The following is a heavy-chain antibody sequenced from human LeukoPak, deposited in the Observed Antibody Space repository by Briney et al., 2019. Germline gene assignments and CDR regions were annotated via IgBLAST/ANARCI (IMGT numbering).Heavy chain of an antibody. Sequence: PGGSLRLSCAASGFTFSSYAMSWVRQAPGKGLEWVSAISGSGGATCYADSVKGRFTISRDNSKNTLYLQMNSLRAEDTAVYYCAKVPVFSLTISEVVTDDAFDIWGQGTIVTVSS. CDR2: ISGSGGAT. CDR3: AKVPVFSLTISEVVTDDAFDI. D-gene: IGHD3-3*01. CDR1: GFTFSSYA. J-gene: IGHJ3*02. V-gene: IGHV3-23*01.